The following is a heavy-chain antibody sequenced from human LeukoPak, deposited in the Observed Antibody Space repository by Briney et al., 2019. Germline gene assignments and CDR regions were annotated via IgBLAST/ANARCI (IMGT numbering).Heavy chain of an antibody. CDR1: GGSFSGYY. CDR3: ARVSGWLSY. CDR2: INHSGST. V-gene: IGHV4-34*01. D-gene: IGHD3-22*01. Sequence: SETQSLTCAVYGGSFSGYYWSWIRQPPGKGLEWIGEINHSGSTNYNPSLKSRVTISVDTSKDQFSLKLSSVTAADTAVYYCARVSGWLSYWGQGTLVTVSS. J-gene: IGHJ4*02.